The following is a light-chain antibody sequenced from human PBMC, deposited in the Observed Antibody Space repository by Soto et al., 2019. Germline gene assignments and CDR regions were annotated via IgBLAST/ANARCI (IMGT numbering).Light chain of an antibody. Sequence: EIVLTQSPGTLSLSPGERATLSCMASQSINNRYLAWYQQKPGQAPRLLIYAASSRATGIPDRFSGSGSGTDFTLTISRLEPEDCAVDYCHQFGSSPGFTFGPGTKVDIK. V-gene: IGKV3-20*01. CDR2: AAS. CDR3: HQFGSSPGFT. J-gene: IGKJ3*01. CDR1: QSINNRY.